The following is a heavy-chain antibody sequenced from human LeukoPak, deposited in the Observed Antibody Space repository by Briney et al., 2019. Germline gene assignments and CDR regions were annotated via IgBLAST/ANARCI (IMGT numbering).Heavy chain of an antibody. D-gene: IGHD1-26*01. CDR2: IYSGGST. CDR1: GFTVSSNY. V-gene: IGHV3-53*01. CDR3: AKDLPWDS. J-gene: IGHJ4*02. Sequence: GGSLRLSCAASGFTVSSNYMSWVRQAPGKGLEGGSDIYSGGSTYYADSVKGRFTISTDNSKKTLHLQMHGLRAEDTAVYYCAKDLPWDSWGQGTLVTVSS.